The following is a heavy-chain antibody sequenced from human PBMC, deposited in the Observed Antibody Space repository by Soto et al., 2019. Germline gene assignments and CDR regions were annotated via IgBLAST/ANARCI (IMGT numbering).Heavy chain of an antibody. D-gene: IGHD1-20*01. CDR1: GGSISSYY. CDR2: IYYSGST. V-gene: IGHV4-59*01. CDR3: ARDPRTYNSDHYYYGMDV. Sequence: PSETLSLTCTVSGGSISSYYGSWIRQPPGKGLEWIGYIYYSGSTNYNPSLKSRVTISVDTSKNQFSLKLSSVTAADTAVYYCARDPRTYNSDHYYYGMDVWGQGTTVTVSS. J-gene: IGHJ6*02.